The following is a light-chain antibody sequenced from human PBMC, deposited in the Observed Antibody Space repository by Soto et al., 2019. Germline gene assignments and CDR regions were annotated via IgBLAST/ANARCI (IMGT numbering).Light chain of an antibody. J-gene: IGKJ1*01. CDR3: QKYLSALWT. V-gene: IGKV1-5*01. Sequence: DIRMTQSPSTLSASVGDRVTITCRASQSVSRWLAWYHQKAGKAPKLLIYDASSLESGVPSRFSGSGSGTDFTLTISSLQPEDVATYYCQKYLSALWTFGQGTKVDI. CDR1: QSVSRW. CDR2: DAS.